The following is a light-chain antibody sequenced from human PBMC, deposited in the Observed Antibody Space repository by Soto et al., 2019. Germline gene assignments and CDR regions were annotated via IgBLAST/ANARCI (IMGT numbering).Light chain of an antibody. V-gene: IGKV3-20*01. CDR1: QSVASDW. CDR2: GAS. J-gene: IGKJ2*01. Sequence: EIVLTQSPGTLPLSPGERATLSCRASQSVASDWLAWYRHKPGQAPRLLLYGASSRATGVPDRVSGSGSGTDFTLTINRLEPEDFAVYYCQQYGNFPYTFGQGTKLEIK. CDR3: QQYGNFPYT.